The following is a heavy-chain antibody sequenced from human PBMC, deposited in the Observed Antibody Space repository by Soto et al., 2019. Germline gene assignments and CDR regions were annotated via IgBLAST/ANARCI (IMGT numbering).Heavy chain of an antibody. V-gene: IGHV1-18*01. J-gene: IGHJ4*02. CDR2: ISAYNGNT. Sequence: QVQLVQSGAEVKKPGASVKVSCKASGYTFTSYGISWVRQAPGQGLEWMGWISAYNGNTNYAQKLQGRVTMTTDASTSTAYMELRSLVSDDTAVYYCAGDNYDYCDRREPLDYWGQGTLVTVSS. CDR3: AGDNYDYCDRREPLDY. CDR1: GYTFTSYG. D-gene: IGHD4-17*01.